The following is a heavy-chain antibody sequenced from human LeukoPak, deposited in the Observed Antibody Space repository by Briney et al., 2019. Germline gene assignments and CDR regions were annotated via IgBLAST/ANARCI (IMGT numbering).Heavy chain of an antibody. Sequence: ASVKVSCKVSGYTFTSYGISWVRQAPGQGLEWMGWINPNSGGTNYAQKFQGRVTMTRDTSISTAYMELSRLRSDDTAVYYCARLWDPYYYDSSGSIDYWGQGTLVTVSS. CDR2: INPNSGGT. CDR1: GYTFTSYG. CDR3: ARLWDPYYYDSSGSIDY. D-gene: IGHD3-22*01. J-gene: IGHJ4*02. V-gene: IGHV1-2*02.